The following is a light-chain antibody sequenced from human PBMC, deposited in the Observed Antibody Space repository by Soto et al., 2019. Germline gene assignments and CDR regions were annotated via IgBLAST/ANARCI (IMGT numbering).Light chain of an antibody. J-gene: IGLJ1*01. Sequence: QSVLTQPRSVSGSPGQSITISCTGTSSDVGGYNYVSWYRQHPGKAPKLMIYDVSKRPSGVPDRFSGSKSGNTASLTISGLQAEDEAEYYCCSYAGSYTHYVFGTGTKLTVL. CDR3: CSYAGSYTHYV. CDR2: DVS. V-gene: IGLV2-11*01. CDR1: SSDVGGYNY.